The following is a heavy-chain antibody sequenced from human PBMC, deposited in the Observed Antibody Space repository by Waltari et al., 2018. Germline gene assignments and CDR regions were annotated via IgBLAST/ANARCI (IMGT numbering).Heavy chain of an antibody. Sequence: QVQMQESGPGLVRPSETLSLTCAVSGGSISTNSYIWRWIRQPPGNGLEWMASFNYGGKTYDHPSLKSRVTISGDTSKNQFSLNLTSVTAADTAVYYCARGLGAIYWGHGTLVTVSS. CDR2: FNYGGKT. CDR3: ARGLGAIY. V-gene: IGHV4-39*07. CDR1: GGSISTNSYI. J-gene: IGHJ4*01. D-gene: IGHD1-26*01.